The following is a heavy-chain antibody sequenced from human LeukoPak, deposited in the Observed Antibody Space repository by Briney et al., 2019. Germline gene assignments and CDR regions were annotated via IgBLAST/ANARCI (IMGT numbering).Heavy chain of an antibody. J-gene: IGHJ4*02. D-gene: IGHD3-22*01. V-gene: IGHV3-23*01. CDR1: GFTFSSYA. CDR3: AKDLYYYDSSGYYFDY. CDR2: ISGSGGST. Sequence: GRSLRLSCAASGFTFSSYAMHWVRQAPGKGLEWVSAISGSGGSTYYADSVKGRFTISRDNSKNTLYPQMNRLRAEDTAVYYCAKDLYYYDSSGYYFDYWGQGTLVTVSS.